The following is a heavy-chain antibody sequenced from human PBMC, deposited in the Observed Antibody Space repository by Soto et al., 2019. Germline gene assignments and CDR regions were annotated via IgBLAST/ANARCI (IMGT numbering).Heavy chain of an antibody. CDR3: TRQEGGAAADRPLDY. J-gene: IGHJ4*02. CDR2: IYYSGST. D-gene: IGHD6-13*01. Sequence: SQTLSLTYTVSGGSVRTNTYYWGRLRQPQGKGLEWIASIYYSGSTHNNPSLKSRVTMSVDTYTNQFSLKLNSVTAADTAVYYCTRQEGGAAADRPLDYWGQGTMVIV. V-gene: IGHV4-39*01. CDR1: GGSVRTNTYY.